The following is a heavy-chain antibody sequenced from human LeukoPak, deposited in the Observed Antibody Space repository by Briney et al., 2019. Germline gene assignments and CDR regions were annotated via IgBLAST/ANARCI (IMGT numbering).Heavy chain of an antibody. D-gene: IGHD3-10*01. J-gene: IGHJ3*02. Sequence: GASVKVSCKASGYTFTGCYMHWVRQAPGQGLEWMGWINPNSGGTNYAQKFQGRVTMTRDTSISTAYMELSRLRSDDTAVYYCAREHGSGGKGIDIWGQGTMVTVSS. CDR2: INPNSGGT. CDR1: GYTFTGCY. CDR3: AREHGSGGKGIDI. V-gene: IGHV1-2*02.